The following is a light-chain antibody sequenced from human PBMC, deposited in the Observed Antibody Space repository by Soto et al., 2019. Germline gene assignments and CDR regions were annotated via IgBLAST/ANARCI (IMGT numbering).Light chain of an antibody. CDR3: QQYGRSPLT. J-gene: IGKJ4*01. CDR2: GAS. Sequence: EIVLTQSPATLSLSPGERATLSCRASQSVNNYLAWYQQKPGQAPRLLIFGASNRATGIPDRFSGRGSGTDFTLTITRLEREDFAVYYCQQYGRSPLTFGGGTKVDIK. CDR1: QSVNNY. V-gene: IGKV3-20*01.